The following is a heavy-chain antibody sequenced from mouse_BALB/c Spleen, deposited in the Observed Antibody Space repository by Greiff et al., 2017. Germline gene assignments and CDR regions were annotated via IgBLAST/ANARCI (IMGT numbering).Heavy chain of an antibody. Sequence: DVKLVESGGGLVQPGGSRKLSCAASGFTFSSFGMHWVRQAPEKGLEWVAYISSGSITIYYADTVKGRFTISRDNPKNTLFLQMTSLRSEDTAMYYCARYYGSSYVGYYAMDYWGQGTSVTVSS. CDR3: ARYYGSSYVGYYAMDY. D-gene: IGHD1-1*01. J-gene: IGHJ4*01. CDR2: ISSGSITI. V-gene: IGHV5-17*02. CDR1: GFTFSSFG.